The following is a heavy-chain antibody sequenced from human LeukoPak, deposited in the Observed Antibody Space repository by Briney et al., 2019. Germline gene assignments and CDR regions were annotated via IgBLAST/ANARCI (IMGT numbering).Heavy chain of an antibody. CDR2: IYYSGST. D-gene: IGHD6-13*01. V-gene: IGHV4-39*07. CDR3: ARESTAAAAGRNYYYYYYMDV. CDR1: GGSISSRSYY. Sequence: SETLSLTCSVSGGSISSRSYYWGWIRQHPGKGLECIGSIYYSGSTYYNPSLKSRVTMSVDMSKNQFSLRLSSVTAADTAVYYCARESTAAAAGRNYYYYYYMDVWGKGTTVTVSS. J-gene: IGHJ6*03.